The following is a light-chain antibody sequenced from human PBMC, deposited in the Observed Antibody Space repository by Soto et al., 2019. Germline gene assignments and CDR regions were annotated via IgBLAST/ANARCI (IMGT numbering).Light chain of an antibody. J-gene: IGKJ1*01. Sequence: EIVLTQSPGTLSFSPGERATLSCRASQSITNNYLAWYQQKAGQVPRLLLYRASTRPTGIPDRFSGSGSGTDFTLAITRLEPDDFAVYYCQHYGSSPRTFGQGTKVEVK. CDR1: QSITNNY. CDR3: QHYGSSPRT. CDR2: RAS. V-gene: IGKV3-20*01.